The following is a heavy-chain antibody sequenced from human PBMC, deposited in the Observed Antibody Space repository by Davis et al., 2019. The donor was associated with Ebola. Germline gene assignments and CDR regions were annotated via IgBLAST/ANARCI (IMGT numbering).Heavy chain of an antibody. CDR3: ARDHLGAAVAGSSYYYGMDV. Sequence: PSETLSLTCTVSGGSISSHYWSWIRQPPGKGLEWIGYIYYSGSTNYNPSLKSRVTISVDTSKNQFSLKLSSVTAADTAVYYCARDHLGAAVAGSSYYYGMDVWGQGTTVTVSS. J-gene: IGHJ6*02. CDR2: IYYSGST. CDR1: GGSISSHY. D-gene: IGHD6-19*01. V-gene: IGHV4-59*11.